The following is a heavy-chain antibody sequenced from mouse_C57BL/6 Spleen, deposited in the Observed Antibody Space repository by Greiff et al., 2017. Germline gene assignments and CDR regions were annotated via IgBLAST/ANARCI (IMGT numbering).Heavy chain of an antibody. J-gene: IGHJ3*01. V-gene: IGHV1-39*01. CDR1: GYSFTDYN. CDR2: INPNYGTT. Sequence: VQLQQSGPELVKPGASVKISCKASGYSFTDYNMNWVKQSNGKSLEWIGVINPNYGTTSYNQKFKGKATFTVDQSSSTAYMQLNSLTSEDTAVYYCSRDYYYDGGHRRFADWGKGTLVTVSA. D-gene: IGHD1-1*01. CDR3: SRDYYYDGGHRRFAD.